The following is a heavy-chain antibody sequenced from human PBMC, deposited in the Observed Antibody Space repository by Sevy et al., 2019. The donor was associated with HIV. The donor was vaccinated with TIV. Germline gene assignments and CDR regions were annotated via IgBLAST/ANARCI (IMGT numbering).Heavy chain of an antibody. D-gene: IGHD3-22*01. J-gene: IGHJ4*01. CDR2: IYPDDSDT. Sequence: GESLKISCQGSGYSFASHWIAWVRQIPGKGLEWMGIIYPDDSDTRYSPSFQGQVTFSADKSIFTAYLQWSSLKASDTAVYYCATSRSGYFDGSGYYIYWGQGTQVTVSS. CDR1: GYSFASHW. CDR3: ATSRSGYFDGSGYYIY. V-gene: IGHV5-51*01.